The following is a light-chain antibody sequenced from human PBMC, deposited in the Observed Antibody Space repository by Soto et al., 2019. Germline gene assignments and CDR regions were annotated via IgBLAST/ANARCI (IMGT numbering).Light chain of an antibody. CDR2: DVS. CDR3: CSYSGGSALMV. CDR1: SSDVGGYNY. J-gene: IGLJ1*01. Sequence: QSALTQPRSVSGSPGQSVTISCTGTSSDVGGYNYVSWYQQHPGKAPKLMIYDVSKWPSGVPDRFSGSNSGNTASLTISGLADEDAADYYCCSYSGGSALMVFGPGTKLTVL. V-gene: IGLV2-11*01.